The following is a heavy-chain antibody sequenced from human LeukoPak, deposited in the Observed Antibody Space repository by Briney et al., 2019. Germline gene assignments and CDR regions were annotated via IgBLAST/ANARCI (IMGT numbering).Heavy chain of an antibody. D-gene: IGHD1-26*01. CDR3: ARVTVGVTGDAFDI. J-gene: IGHJ3*02. CDR1: GFTFNDHY. CDR2: SRNKANSYTT. V-gene: IGHV3-72*01. Sequence: GGSLRLSCAASGFTFNDHYMDWVGQAPGKGLEWVGRSRNKANSYTTEYAASVKGRFTGSRDDSKDSLYLEMTSLKTEDTAVYYCARVTVGVTGDAFDIWGQGTVVTVSS.